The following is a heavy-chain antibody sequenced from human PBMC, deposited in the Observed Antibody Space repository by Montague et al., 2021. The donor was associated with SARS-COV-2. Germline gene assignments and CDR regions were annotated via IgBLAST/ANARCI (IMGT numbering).Heavy chain of an antibody. CDR1: GGSISSVGYY. J-gene: IGHJ4*02. D-gene: IGHD3-3*01. CDR3: ARAQTIFGVVISSFDY. CDR2: IYYSGSS. Sequence: TLSLTCTVSGGSISSVGYYWIWLRPHQGKGLDWIGYIYYSGSSNSTPSLKSRVTISVATSKNSFSLKLRSVTAADTAEYYCARAQTIFGVVISSFDYWGQGTLVTVSS. V-gene: IGHV4-31*03.